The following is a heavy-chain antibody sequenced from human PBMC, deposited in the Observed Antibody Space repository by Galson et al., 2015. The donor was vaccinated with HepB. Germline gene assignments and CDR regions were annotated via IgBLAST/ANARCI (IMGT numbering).Heavy chain of an antibody. CDR2: ISGSGGST. V-gene: IGHV3-23*01. Sequence: SLRLSCAASGFTFSSYAMSWVRQAPGKGLEWVSAISGSGGSTYYADSVKGRFTISRDNSRNTLYLQMNSLRAEDTAVYYCAKLADYGDYHYWYFDLWGRGTLVTVSS. D-gene: IGHD4-17*01. CDR1: GFTFSSYA. CDR3: AKLADYGDYHYWYFDL. J-gene: IGHJ2*01.